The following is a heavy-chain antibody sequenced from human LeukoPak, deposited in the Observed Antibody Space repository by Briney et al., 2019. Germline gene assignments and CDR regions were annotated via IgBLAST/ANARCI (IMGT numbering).Heavy chain of an antibody. Sequence: ASVKVSCKASGYTFTSYGISWVRQAPGQGLEWMGWISAYNGNTNYAQKLQGRVTMTTDTSTSAAYMELRSLRSDDTAVYYCARSPYSYDILTGLFDPWGQGTLVTVSS. J-gene: IGHJ5*02. CDR3: ARSPYSYDILTGLFDP. D-gene: IGHD3-9*01. V-gene: IGHV1-18*01. CDR1: GYTFTSYG. CDR2: ISAYNGNT.